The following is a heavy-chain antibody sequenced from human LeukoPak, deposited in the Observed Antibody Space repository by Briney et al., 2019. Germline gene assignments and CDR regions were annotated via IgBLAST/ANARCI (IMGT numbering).Heavy chain of an antibody. D-gene: IGHD4-11*01. V-gene: IGHV4-34*01. CDR1: GGSFSGYY. Sequence: SETLSLTCAVYGGSFSGYYWSWIRQPPGKGLEWIGEINHSGSTNYNPSLKSRVTISVDTSKNQFSLKLSSVTAADTAVYYCARHIKVERVRLWSNYRGSYFDYWGQGTLVTVSS. J-gene: IGHJ4*02. CDR3: ARHIKVERVRLWSNYRGSYFDY. CDR2: INHSGST.